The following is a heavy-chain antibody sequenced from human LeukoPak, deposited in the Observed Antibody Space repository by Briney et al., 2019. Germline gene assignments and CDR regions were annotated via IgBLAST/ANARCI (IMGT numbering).Heavy chain of an antibody. D-gene: IGHD5-18*01. CDR1: GGSISSSSYY. Sequence: SETLSLTCTVSGGSISSSSYYWGWIRQPPGKGLEWIGSIYYSGSTYYNPSLKSRVTISVDTSKNQFSLKLSSVTAADTAVYYCARLPRGYSYGYRPVDYWGQGTLVTVSS. CDR3: ARLPRGYSYGYRPVDY. V-gene: IGHV4-39*01. CDR2: IYYSGST. J-gene: IGHJ4*02.